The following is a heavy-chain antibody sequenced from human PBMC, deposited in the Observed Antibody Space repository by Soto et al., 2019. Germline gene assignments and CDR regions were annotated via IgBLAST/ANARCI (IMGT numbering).Heavy chain of an antibody. V-gene: IGHV3-23*01. D-gene: IGHD2-2*01. CDR3: AKPIAPRSRVGLPAAGDDGFDV. J-gene: IGHJ3*01. Sequence: GQSLRLSCVAPTLTLNTYDMNWVRHTPGRGLEWVSSIRGSAAHTFYVVSVKGRFTISRDNSKNTVYLQMDSLRAEDTAVYYCAKPIAPRSRVGLPAAGDDGFDVWGHGTMVTVSS. CDR2: IRGSAAHT. CDR1: TLTLNTYD.